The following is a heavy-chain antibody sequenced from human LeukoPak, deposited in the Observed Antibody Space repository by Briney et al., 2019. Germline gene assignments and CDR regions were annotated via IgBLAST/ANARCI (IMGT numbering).Heavy chain of an antibody. D-gene: IGHD3-10*01. J-gene: IGHJ5*02. V-gene: IGHV3-23*01. CDR2: ISGSGGST. CDR1: GFTFSSYA. Sequence: PGGSLRLSCAASGFTFSSYAMSWVRQAPGKGLEWVSDISGSGGSTYYADSVKGRFTISRDNSKNTLYLQMNSLRAEDTAVYYCAKDAAPLLWFGELLGWFDPWGQGTLVTVSS. CDR3: AKDAAPLLWFGELLGWFDP.